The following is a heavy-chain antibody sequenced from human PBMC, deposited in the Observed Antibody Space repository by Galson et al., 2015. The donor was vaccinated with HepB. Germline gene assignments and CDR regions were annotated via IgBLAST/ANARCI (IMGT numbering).Heavy chain of an antibody. D-gene: IGHD6-19*01. J-gene: IGHJ4*02. V-gene: IGHV3-11*03. CDR3: ARSPKGSGGTGVDY. CDR1: GFTFSDYY. CDR2: ISSSSSYT. Sequence: SLRLSCAASGFTFSDYYMSWIRQAPGKGLEWVSYISSSSSYTNYADSVRGRFTISRDNAKNSLYLQMNSLRAEDTAVYYCARSPKGSGGTGVDYWGQGTLVTVSS.